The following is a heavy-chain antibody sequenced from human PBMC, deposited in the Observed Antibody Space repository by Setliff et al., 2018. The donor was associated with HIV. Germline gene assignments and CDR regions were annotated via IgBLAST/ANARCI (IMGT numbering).Heavy chain of an antibody. D-gene: IGHD2-15*01. CDR1: GFTFDDYV. CDR3: ARSPGGGEAGFMGYYMDG. CDR2: ITWNGHTT. J-gene: IGHJ6*04. V-gene: IGHV3-20*04. Sequence: GGSLRLSCAASGFTFDDYVMSWVRQVPGKGLEWVSGITWNGHTTDYADSVKGRFTISRDNRNKFLYLQMNSLSAEDTALYCCARSPGGGEAGFMGYYMDGWGKVTTVTVSS.